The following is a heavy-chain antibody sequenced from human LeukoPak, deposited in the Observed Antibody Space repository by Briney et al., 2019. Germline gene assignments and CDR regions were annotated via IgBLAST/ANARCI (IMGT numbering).Heavy chain of an antibody. Sequence: PSETLSLTCAVYGGSFSGYYWSWIRQPPGKGLEWIGEINHSGSTNYNSSLKSRVTISVDTSKNQFSLKLSSVTAADTAVYYCASWGMVRGVTYQDYWGQGTLVTVSS. CDR3: ASWGMVRGVTYQDY. J-gene: IGHJ4*02. CDR1: GGSFSGYY. D-gene: IGHD3-10*01. V-gene: IGHV4-34*01. CDR2: INHSGST.